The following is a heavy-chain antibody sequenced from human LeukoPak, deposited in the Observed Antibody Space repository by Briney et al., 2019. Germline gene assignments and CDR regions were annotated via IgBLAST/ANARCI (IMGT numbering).Heavy chain of an antibody. CDR2: IYYSGST. CDR3: ASGYDSSAYQPFIDY. D-gene: IGHD3-22*01. V-gene: IGHV4-39*01. Sequence: SETLSLTCTVSGGSISSSSYYWGWLRQPPGKGLEWIVSIYYSGSTYYNPSLKSRVTISVETSKNQFSLKLRSVTAADTAVYYCASGYDSSAYQPFIDYWGQGTLVTVSS. CDR1: GGSISSSSYY. J-gene: IGHJ4*02.